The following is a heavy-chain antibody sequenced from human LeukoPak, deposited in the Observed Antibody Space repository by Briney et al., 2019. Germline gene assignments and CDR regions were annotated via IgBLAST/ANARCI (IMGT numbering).Heavy chain of an antibody. CDR1: GFSFSTYG. CDR3: AGDTPPGGEYYFEY. J-gene: IGHJ4*02. Sequence: PGGSQRLSCAASGFSFSTYGMHWVRQAPDTGLEWVALIWHDGSKEYYADSVKGRFTISRDNSKNTLYLEMNSLRADDTAVYYCAGDTPPGGEYYFEYWGQGALVTVSS. CDR2: IWHDGSKE. D-gene: IGHD3-16*01. V-gene: IGHV3-33*01.